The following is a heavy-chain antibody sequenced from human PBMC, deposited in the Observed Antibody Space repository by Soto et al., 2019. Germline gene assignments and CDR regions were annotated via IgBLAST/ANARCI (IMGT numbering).Heavy chain of an antibody. V-gene: IGHV1-18*01. J-gene: IGHJ4*02. Sequence: QVHLVQSGAEVKKPGASVKVSCKGSGYAFTTYGITWVRQAPGQGLEWMGWISAHNGNTNYAQKLQGRVTVTRDTSTSTAYMEVRSLRSEDTAVYYCARGRYGDYWGQGAVVTVSS. CDR3: ARGRYGDY. D-gene: IGHD1-1*01. CDR1: GYAFTTYG. CDR2: ISAHNGNT.